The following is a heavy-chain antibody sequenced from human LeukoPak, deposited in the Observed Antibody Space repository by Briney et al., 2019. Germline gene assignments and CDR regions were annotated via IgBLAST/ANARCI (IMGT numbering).Heavy chain of an antibody. CDR3: AREFIGYCSGGSCYYFDY. D-gene: IGHD2-15*01. CDR1: GFTVSSNY. Sequence: GGSLRLSCAASGFTVSSNYMNWVRQAPGKGLVWVSRIASDGSSTTYADSVKGRFTISRDNSKNTLYLQLNSLRAEDTAVYYCAREFIGYCSGGSCYYFDYWGQGTLVTVSS. CDR2: IASDGSST. J-gene: IGHJ4*02. V-gene: IGHV3-74*01.